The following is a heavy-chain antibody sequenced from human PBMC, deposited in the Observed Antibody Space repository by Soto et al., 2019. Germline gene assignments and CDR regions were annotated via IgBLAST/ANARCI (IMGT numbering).Heavy chain of an antibody. V-gene: IGHV3-48*01. CDR3: ARNRGYSGYDYDS. CDR1: GFTFSSFS. Sequence: EVQLVESGGGLVQPGGSLRLSCAASGFTFSSFSMNWVRQAPGKGLEWVSSISRSGTSIYYADSVKGRFTISRDNAKNSLYLQMNSLRAEDTAVYYCARNRGYSGYDYDSWGQGNLVTVSS. J-gene: IGHJ4*02. CDR2: ISRSGTSI. D-gene: IGHD5-12*01.